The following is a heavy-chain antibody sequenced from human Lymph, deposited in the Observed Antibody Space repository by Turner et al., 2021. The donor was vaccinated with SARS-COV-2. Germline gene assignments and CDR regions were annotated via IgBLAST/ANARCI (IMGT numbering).Heavy chain of an antibody. CDR2: IIGSVGST. Sequence: EVPLLESGGGLVQPGGSLRLSCAASGFTISSYAMSWVLQAPGKVLKWVSAIIGSVGSTYYADSVKGRFTISRYNSKNTLSLQLTILRAEDTAVYYCAKGGVWGYQLGVYFDYWGQGTLVTVSS. J-gene: IGHJ4*02. D-gene: IGHD2-2*01. CDR3: AKGGVWGYQLGVYFDY. V-gene: IGHV3-23*01. CDR1: GFTISSYA.